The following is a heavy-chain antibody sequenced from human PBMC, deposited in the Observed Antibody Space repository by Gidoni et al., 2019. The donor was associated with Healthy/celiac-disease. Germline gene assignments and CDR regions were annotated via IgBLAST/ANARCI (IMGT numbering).Heavy chain of an antibody. J-gene: IGHJ5*02. CDR1: GFTFSDYY. D-gene: IGHD4-4*01. V-gene: IGHV3-11*06. CDR3: ARVSFSGNPTDQVVDENWFDP. Sequence: QVQLVESGGGLVKPGGSLRLSCAASGFTFSDYYMSWIRQAPGKGLEWVSYISSSSSYTNYADSVKGRFTISRDNAKNSLYLQMNSLRAEDTAVYYCARVSFSGNPTDQVVDENWFDPWGQGTLVTVSS. CDR2: ISSSSSYT.